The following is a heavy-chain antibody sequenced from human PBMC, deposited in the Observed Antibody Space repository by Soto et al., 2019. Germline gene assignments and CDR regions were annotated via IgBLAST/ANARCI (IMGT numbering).Heavy chain of an antibody. V-gene: IGHV5-51*01. Sequence: PXESLKISWKGSGYNFCGYCIAWVRQMPGKGLELMGIIYPSDSDTRYRPSFQGQVTISADKSISSAYLQWSSLRASDTAMYYCARGGVSTRTFDYWGQGTPVTVSS. J-gene: IGHJ4*02. CDR2: IYPSDSDT. CDR1: GYNFCGYC. D-gene: IGHD3-3*01. CDR3: ARGGVSTRTFDY.